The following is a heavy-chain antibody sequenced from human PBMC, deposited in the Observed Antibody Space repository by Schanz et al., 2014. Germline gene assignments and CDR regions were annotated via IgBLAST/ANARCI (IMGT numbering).Heavy chain of an antibody. J-gene: IGHJ5*01. D-gene: IGHD2-15*01. V-gene: IGHV3-23*01. Sequence: EVHLLESGGGLVEPGGSLRLSCATSGFSLDIFAVSWVRQAPGKGLEWVSAISASGGTTYYADSVKGRFTISRDNSKNTLYLQMNSLRAEDTAVYYCAKTPREYCNYDSCPNWFDSWGQGTLVTASS. CDR3: AKTPREYCNYDSCPNWFDS. CDR2: ISASGGTT. CDR1: GFSLDIFA.